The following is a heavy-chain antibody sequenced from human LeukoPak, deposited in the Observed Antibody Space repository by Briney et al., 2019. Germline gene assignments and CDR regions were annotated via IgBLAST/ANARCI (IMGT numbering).Heavy chain of an antibody. CDR3: ARDYCTSTSCFDY. D-gene: IGHD2-2*01. CDR2: MFYNGNNA. V-gene: IGHV3-33*01. J-gene: IGHJ4*02. Sequence: GGSLRLSCAASGFTFSNYGMHWVRQAPGKGLEWVALMFYNGNNAYYADSVKGRFTISRDNSKNTLYLQMSSLRAEDTAVYYCARDYCTSTSCFDYWGQGTLVTVSS. CDR1: GFTFSNYG.